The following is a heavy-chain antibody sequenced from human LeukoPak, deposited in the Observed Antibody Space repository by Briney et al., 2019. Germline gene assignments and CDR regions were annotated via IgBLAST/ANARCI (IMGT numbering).Heavy chain of an antibody. Sequence: SVKVSCKASVGAFTRAAVSWVRQAPGQGLEWMGGVIPHSGIADYAQKFQGRVTLTADASTSTAYMELNSLTSEDTAVYYCATPRMEYYGSGIHYTYYYLDVWGSGTAVTVSS. CDR1: VGAFTRAA. CDR2: VIPHSGIA. V-gene: IGHV1-69*13. CDR3: ATPRMEYYGSGIHYTYYYLDV. D-gene: IGHD3-10*01. J-gene: IGHJ6*03.